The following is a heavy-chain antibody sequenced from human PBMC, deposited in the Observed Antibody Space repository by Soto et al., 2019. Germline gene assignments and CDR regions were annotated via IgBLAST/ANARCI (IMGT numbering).Heavy chain of an antibody. D-gene: IGHD3-10*01. CDR1: GGSMSEYF. J-gene: IGHJ4*02. V-gene: IGHV4-59*01. CDR3: ARDGYDGSGSPYPAY. CDR2: IYYLGST. Sequence: XXTLSLPFSVSGGSMSEYFWGWILQSPGKGLEWIGYIYYLGSTDYNPSLKSRVTISVDTSKRQFSLRLTSVTAADTAVYYCARDGYDGSGSPYPAYWGPGTQVTVSS.